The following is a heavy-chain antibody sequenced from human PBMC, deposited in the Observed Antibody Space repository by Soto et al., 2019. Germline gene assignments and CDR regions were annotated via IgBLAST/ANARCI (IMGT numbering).Heavy chain of an antibody. V-gene: IGHV4-59*01. Sequence: QVQLQESGPGLVKPSETLSLTCTVSGDSISRYYWSWIQLSPGKGLEWIGYIYYSGETNYNPSVKSRVTISVDRTKNQFALKLSSVTAADTAVYYCARDQGGEFLKGSCMDVWGQGTTVTVSS. J-gene: IGHJ6*02. D-gene: IGHD3-10*01. CDR2: IYYSGET. CDR3: ARDQGGEFLKGSCMDV. CDR1: GDSISRYY.